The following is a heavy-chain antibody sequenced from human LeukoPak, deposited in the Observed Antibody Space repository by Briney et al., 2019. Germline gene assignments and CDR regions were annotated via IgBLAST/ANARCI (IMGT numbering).Heavy chain of an antibody. J-gene: IGHJ4*02. V-gene: IGHV4-59*08. CDR1: GGSISSYY. CDR3: ARGRAMVVGAIH. Sequence: SETLSLTCTVSGGSISSYYWSWIRQPPGKGLEWIGYIYYSGSTNYNPSLKSRVTISVETSKNQFSLKLSSVTAADTAVYYCARGRAMVVGAIHWGQGTLVTVSS. D-gene: IGHD1-26*01. CDR2: IYYSGST.